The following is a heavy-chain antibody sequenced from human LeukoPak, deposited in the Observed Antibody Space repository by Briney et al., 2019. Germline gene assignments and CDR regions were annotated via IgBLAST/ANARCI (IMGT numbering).Heavy chain of an antibody. CDR3: ARGCLSTSCYKRWFDP. CDR2: INPNSGGT. V-gene: IGHV1-2*02. D-gene: IGHD2-2*02. J-gene: IGHJ5*02. CDR1: GYTFTGYY. Sequence: ASVKVSCKASGYTFTGYYMHWVRQAPGQGLEWMGWINPNSGGTNYAQKFQGRVTMTRYTSTSTAYMELSRLRSDDTAVYYCARGCLSTSCYKRWFDPWGQGTLVTVSS.